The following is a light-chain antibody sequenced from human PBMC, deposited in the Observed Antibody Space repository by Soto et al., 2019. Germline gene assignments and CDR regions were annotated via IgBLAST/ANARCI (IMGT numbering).Light chain of an antibody. CDR3: QQYESLPYT. V-gene: IGKV1-33*01. Sequence: DFQLTQSPSSLSASVGDRVTITCRASQVIPAYLNWYQQKPGQAPKLVIYDTSNLEMGVPSRLGGGGSGTEFTLTITGLQPEDFVTYYCQQYESLPYTFGQGTKL. CDR1: QVIPAY. J-gene: IGKJ2*01. CDR2: DTS.